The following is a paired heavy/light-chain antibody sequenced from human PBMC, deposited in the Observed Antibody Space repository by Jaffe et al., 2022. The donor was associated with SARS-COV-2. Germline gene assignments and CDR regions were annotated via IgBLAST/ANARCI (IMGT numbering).Heavy chain of an antibody. CDR3: ARAVSTGPGVDAFDI. D-gene: IGHD4-17*01. J-gene: IGHJ3*02. CDR1: GFTFSDYY. Sequence: QVQLVESGGGLVKPGGSLRLSCAASGFTFSDYYMSWIRQAPGKGLEWISYITSSGSTIYYADSVKGRFTISRDNAKKSLFLHMDSLRAEDTAVYYCARAVSTGPGVDAFDIWGQGTVVIVSS. CDR2: ITSSGSTI. V-gene: IGHV3-11*01.
Light chain of an antibody. Sequence: DIQMTQSPSSLSASVGDRVIITCRASQSISSYLNWYQQKPGKAPNLLIYAASGLQSGVPSRFSGSGSGTDFTLTISSLQPEDFATYFCQQSFTTPQVTFGQGTRLDIK. CDR3: QQSFTTPQVT. CDR1: QSISSY. J-gene: IGKJ5*01. CDR2: AAS. V-gene: IGKV1-39*01.